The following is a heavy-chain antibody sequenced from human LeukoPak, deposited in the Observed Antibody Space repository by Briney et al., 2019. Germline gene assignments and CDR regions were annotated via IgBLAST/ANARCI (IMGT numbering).Heavy chain of an antibody. CDR2: IYHSGST. CDR3: ARDGRYYDSSGYIRGFDY. J-gene: IGHJ4*02. Sequence: PSGTLSLTCAVSGGSISSSNWWSWVRQPPGKGLEWIGDIYHSGSTNYNPSLKSRVTISVDKSKNQFSLKLSSVTAADTAVYYCARDGRYYDSSGYIRGFDYWGQGTLVTVSS. CDR1: GGSISSSNW. D-gene: IGHD3-22*01. V-gene: IGHV4-4*02.